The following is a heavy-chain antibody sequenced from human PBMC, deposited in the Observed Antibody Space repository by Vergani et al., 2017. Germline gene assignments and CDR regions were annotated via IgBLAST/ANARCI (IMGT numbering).Heavy chain of an antibody. CDR3: ARRRGQQLGXFDP. Sequence: QVQLQQWGAGLLKPSETLSLTCAVYGGSFSGYYWSWIRQPPGKGLEWIGEINHSGSTNYNPSLKSRVTISVDTSKNQFSLKLSSVTAADTAVDYCARRRGQQLGXFDPWGQGTLVTVSS. J-gene: IGHJ5*02. D-gene: IGHD6-13*01. V-gene: IGHV4-34*01. CDR1: GGSFSGYY. CDR2: INHSGST.